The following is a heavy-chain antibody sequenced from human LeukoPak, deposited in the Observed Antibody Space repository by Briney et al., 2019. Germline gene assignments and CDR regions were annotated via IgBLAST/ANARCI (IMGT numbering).Heavy chain of an antibody. CDR2: IWYDGSNK. D-gene: IGHD3-10*01. Sequence: GRSLRLSCAASGFTFSSYGMHWVRRAPGKGLEWVAVIWYDGSNKYYADPVKGRFTISRDNSKNTLYLQMNSLRAEDTAVYYCARDLLSYYYGSGLDYWGQGTLVTVSS. V-gene: IGHV3-33*01. J-gene: IGHJ4*02. CDR3: ARDLLSYYYGSGLDY. CDR1: GFTFSSYG.